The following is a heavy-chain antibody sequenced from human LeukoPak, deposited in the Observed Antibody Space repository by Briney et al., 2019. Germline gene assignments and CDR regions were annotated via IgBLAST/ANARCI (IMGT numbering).Heavy chain of an antibody. CDR1: GITFSSYG. Sequence: GGSLRLSCAASGITFSSYGMSWVRQAPGKGLVWVSSISHAGGSPYYADSVKGRFTVSRDNSKNTLYLQMNSLTVEDTAIYYCAKNADRGAYCRGGSCYPYYYYYMDVWGTGTTVTIFS. J-gene: IGHJ6*03. CDR2: ISHAGGSP. CDR3: AKNADRGAYCRGGSCYPYYYYYMDV. V-gene: IGHV3-23*01. D-gene: IGHD2-15*01.